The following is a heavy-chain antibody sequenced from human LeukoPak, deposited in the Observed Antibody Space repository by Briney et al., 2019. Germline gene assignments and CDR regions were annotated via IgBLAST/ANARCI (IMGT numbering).Heavy chain of an antibody. J-gene: IGHJ4*02. Sequence: QPGGSLRLSCAVSGFTFNKYYMHWVRQAPGKGLVWVSRISSDGSNTNYADSVKGRFTISRDNAKNTLYLQMNSLRAVDTAVYYCIRVPYWGQGALVTVSS. CDR3: IRVPY. CDR1: GFTFNKYY. V-gene: IGHV3-74*01. CDR2: ISSDGSNT.